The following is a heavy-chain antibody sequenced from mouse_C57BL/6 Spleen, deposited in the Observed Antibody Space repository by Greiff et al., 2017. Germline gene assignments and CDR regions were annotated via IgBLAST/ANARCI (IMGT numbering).Heavy chain of an antibody. V-gene: IGHV5-17*01. D-gene: IGHD2-4*01. CDR1: GFTFSDYG. Sequence: EVMLVESGGGLVKPGGSLKLSCAASGFTFSDYGMHWVRQAPEKGLEWVAYISSGSSTIYYADTVKGRFTISRDNAKNTLCLQMTSLRSEDTAMYYCASLGDYDWYFDVWGTGTTVTVSS. CDR2: ISSGSSTI. CDR3: ASLGDYDWYFDV. J-gene: IGHJ1*03.